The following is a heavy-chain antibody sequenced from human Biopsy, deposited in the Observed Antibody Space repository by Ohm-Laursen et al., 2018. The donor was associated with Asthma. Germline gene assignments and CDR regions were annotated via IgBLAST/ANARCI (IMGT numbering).Heavy chain of an antibody. Sequence: SLRLSCAASGFKFDEYTMHWVRQAPGKGLEWVSGISWNSATIGYADSVEGRFTISRDNARNSVFLYMDSLRPEDTAFYYCAKVRSDWVITESFDYWGQGVLVTVSS. D-gene: IGHD3-22*01. CDR2: ISWNSATI. J-gene: IGHJ4*02. CDR3: AKVRSDWVITESFDY. V-gene: IGHV3-9*01. CDR1: GFKFDEYT.